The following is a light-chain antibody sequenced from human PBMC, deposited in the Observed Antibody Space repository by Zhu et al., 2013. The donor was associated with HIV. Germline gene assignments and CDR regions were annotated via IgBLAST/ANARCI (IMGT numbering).Light chain of an antibody. J-gene: IGLJ2*01. CDR3: QVWDSSSDVVV. V-gene: IGLV3-21*04. CDR2: DDV. CDR1: NIGSKS. Sequence: SYVLTQAPSEPVAPGKTARITCGGDNIGSKSVHWYQQKPGQAPVVVIFDDVARPSGISERFSGFTSGNRATLTISRVEAGDEADYFCQVWDSSSDVVVFGGGTKLTVL.